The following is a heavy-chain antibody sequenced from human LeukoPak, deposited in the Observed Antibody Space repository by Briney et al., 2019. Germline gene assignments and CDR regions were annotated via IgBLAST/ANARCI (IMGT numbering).Heavy chain of an antibody. V-gene: IGHV4-34*01. Sequence: PSETLSLTCAVYGGSFSGYYWSWIRQPPGKGLEWIGEINHSGSTNYNPSLRSRVTISVDTSKNQFSLKLNSVTAADTAVYYCARSASGSYAFDIWGQGTMVTVSS. CDR2: INHSGST. CDR3: ARSASGSYAFDI. J-gene: IGHJ3*02. D-gene: IGHD1-26*01. CDR1: GGSFSGYY.